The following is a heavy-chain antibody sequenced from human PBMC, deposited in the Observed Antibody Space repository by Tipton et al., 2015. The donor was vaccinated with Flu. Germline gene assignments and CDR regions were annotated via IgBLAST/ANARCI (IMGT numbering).Heavy chain of an antibody. D-gene: IGHD2-15*01. J-gene: IGHJ4*02. CDR1: GFTFGDYA. Sequence: SLRLSCTASGFTFGDYAMSWVRQAPGKGLEWVGFIRSKAYGGTTEYAVSVKGRFTISRDDSKSIAYLQMNSLKTEDTAVYYCTRHCSGGNCFDYWGQGTLVTVSS. CDR3: TRHCSGGNCFDY. V-gene: IGHV3-49*04. CDR2: IRSKAYGGTT.